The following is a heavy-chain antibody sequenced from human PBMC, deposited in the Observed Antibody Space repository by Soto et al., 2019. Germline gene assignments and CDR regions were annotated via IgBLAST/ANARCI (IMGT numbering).Heavy chain of an antibody. J-gene: IGHJ5*02. V-gene: IGHV1-46*02. CDR1: GYTFNNYF. Sequence: QVQLVQSGAEVRKPGASVKVSCKASGYTFNNYFMHWVRQAPAQGLEWMGVITPSSGSTTYAHRFQGRLTMPRDTSTSTVYMELRSLRSEDTAVYFCARDLVPIWNYVGLAPGAQHWFDPWGQGTLVTVSS. CDR2: ITPSSGST. CDR3: ARDLVPIWNYVGLAPGAQHWFDP. D-gene: IGHD1-7*01.